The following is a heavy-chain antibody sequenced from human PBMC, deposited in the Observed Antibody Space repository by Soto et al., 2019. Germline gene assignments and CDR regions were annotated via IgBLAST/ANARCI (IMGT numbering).Heavy chain of an antibody. V-gene: IGHV4-34*01. D-gene: IGHD6-6*01. CDR3: ANLIAARPSLYYYYYYMDV. CDR2: INHSGST. Sequence: TSETLSLTCAVYGGSFSGYYWSWIRQPPGKGLEWIGEINHSGSTNYNPSLKSRVTISVDTSKNQFSLKLSSVTAADTAVYYCANLIAARPSLYYYYYYMDVWGKGTTVTVSS. CDR1: GGSFSGYY. J-gene: IGHJ6*03.